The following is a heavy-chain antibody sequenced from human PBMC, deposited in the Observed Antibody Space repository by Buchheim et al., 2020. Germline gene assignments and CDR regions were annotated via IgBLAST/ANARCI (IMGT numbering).Heavy chain of an antibody. CDR3: ARDKFGLKDIVVVPAASSGMDV. CDR1: GYTFTGYY. CDR2: INPTSGGH. D-gene: IGHD2-2*01. Sequence: QVQLVQSGAEVKKPGASVKVSCKASGYTFTGYYMHWVRQAPGQGLEWMGWINPTSGGHNYAQKFQGRGTMTRETSTSTAYMELSRLRSDDTAVYYCARDKFGLKDIVVVPAASSGMDVWGQGTT. J-gene: IGHJ6*02. V-gene: IGHV1-2*02.